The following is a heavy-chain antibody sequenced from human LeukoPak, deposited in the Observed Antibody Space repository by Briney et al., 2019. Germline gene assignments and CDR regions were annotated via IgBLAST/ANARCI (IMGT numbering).Heavy chain of an antibody. CDR2: IKQDGSEK. J-gene: IGHJ5*02. CDR3: ARGKGPDP. CDR1: GDSPNTYR. Sequence: GGSLRVSCVDSGDSPNTYRTSWVCQRLGGRLGRVAKIKQDGSEKYYVDSVKGRFITSRDNAENSPYLQMNSLRAEDTAVYYCARGKGPDPWGQGTLVTVSS. V-gene: IGHV3-7*04.